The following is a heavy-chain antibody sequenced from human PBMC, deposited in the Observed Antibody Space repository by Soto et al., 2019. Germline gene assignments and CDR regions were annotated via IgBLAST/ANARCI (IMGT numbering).Heavy chain of an antibody. V-gene: IGHV3-33*01. Sequence: GGSLRLSCAASGFTFSSYGMHWVRQAPGKGLEWVAVIWYDGSNKYYADSVKGRFTISRDNSKNTLYLQMNSLRAEDTAVYYCARVRSYYDSSGYYFDYWGQGTLVPVSS. CDR2: IWYDGSNK. CDR3: ARVRSYYDSSGYYFDY. J-gene: IGHJ4*02. D-gene: IGHD3-22*01. CDR1: GFTFSSYG.